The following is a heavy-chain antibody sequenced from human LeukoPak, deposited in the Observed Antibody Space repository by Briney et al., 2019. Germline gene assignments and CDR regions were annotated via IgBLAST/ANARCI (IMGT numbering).Heavy chain of an antibody. V-gene: IGHV1-18*01. Sequence: ASVKVSCKASGYTFTSYGISWVRQAPGQGLEWMGLISAYNGNTNYAQKLQGRVTMTTDTSTSTAYRELRSLRSDDTAVYYCARVRYYGSGSYFSTGGYYFDYWGQGTLVTVSS. CDR1: GYTFTSYG. CDR3: ARVRYYGSGSYFSTGGYYFDY. J-gene: IGHJ4*02. D-gene: IGHD3-10*01. CDR2: ISAYNGNT.